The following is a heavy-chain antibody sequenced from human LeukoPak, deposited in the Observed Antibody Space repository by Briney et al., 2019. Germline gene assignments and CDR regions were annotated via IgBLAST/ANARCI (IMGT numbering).Heavy chain of an antibody. Sequence: GASVKVSCKASGGTFSSYAISWERQAPGQGLEWMGWISAYNGNTNYAQKLQGRVTMTTDTSTSTAYMELRSLRSDDTAVYYCARGQLVPKGDFDSGGQGPLVPVSS. D-gene: IGHD6-13*01. CDR3: ARGQLVPKGDFDS. CDR1: GGTFSSYA. V-gene: IGHV1-18*01. J-gene: IGHJ4*02. CDR2: ISAYNGNT.